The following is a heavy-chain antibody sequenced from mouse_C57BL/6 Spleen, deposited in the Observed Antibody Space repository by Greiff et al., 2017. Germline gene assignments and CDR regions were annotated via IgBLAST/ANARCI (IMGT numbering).Heavy chain of an antibody. CDR3: ARGDYGYDVFAY. CDR1: GYTFTSYW. Sequence: VQLQQSGAELVKPGASVKLSCKASGYTFTSYWMQWVKQRPGQGLEWIGEIDPSDSYTNYNQKFKGKATLTVDTSSSTAYMQLSSLTSEDSAVYYCARGDYGYDVFAYWGQGTLVTVSA. CDR2: IDPSDSYT. J-gene: IGHJ3*01. V-gene: IGHV1-50*01. D-gene: IGHD2-2*01.